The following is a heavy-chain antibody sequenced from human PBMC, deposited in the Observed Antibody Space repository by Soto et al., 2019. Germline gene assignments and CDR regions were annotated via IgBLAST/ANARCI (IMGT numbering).Heavy chain of an antibody. CDR3: AKDASGWYGGYYFDY. D-gene: IGHD6-19*01. Sequence: QVQLVESGGGVVQPGRSLRLSCAASGFTFSSYGMHWVRQAPGKWLVWVAVISYDGSNKYYADSVKGRFTISRDNSKNTLYLQMNSLRAEDTAVYYCAKDASGWYGGYYFDYWGQGTLVTVSS. V-gene: IGHV3-30*18. CDR2: ISYDGSNK. CDR1: GFTFSSYG. J-gene: IGHJ4*02.